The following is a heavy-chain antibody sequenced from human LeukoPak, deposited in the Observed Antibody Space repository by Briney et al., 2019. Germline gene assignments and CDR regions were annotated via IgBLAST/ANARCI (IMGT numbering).Heavy chain of an antibody. J-gene: IGHJ5*02. D-gene: IGHD1-1*01. CDR1: GFTFSYYT. CDR2: ISSTGSSI. V-gene: IGHV3-21*01. CDR3: ARDDVAWNDVHWFDP. Sequence: GGCLRLSCAASGFTFSYYTMSWVRQAPGKGLEWVSSISSTGSSIYYADSVKGRFTISRDNAKNSLYLQMSSLRVEDTAVYYCARDDVAWNDVHWFDPWGQGTLVTVSS.